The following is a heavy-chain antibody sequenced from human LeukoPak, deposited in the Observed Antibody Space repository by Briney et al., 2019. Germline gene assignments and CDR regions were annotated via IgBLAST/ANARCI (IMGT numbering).Heavy chain of an antibody. D-gene: IGHD3-10*01. Sequence: PSETLSLTCTVSGGSISSYYWSWVRQPPGKGLEWIGYIYYSGRINYNPSLKSRVTISVDTSKNQFSLKLSSVTAADTAVYYCARIYGSGSYVDYWGQGTLVTVSS. V-gene: IGHV4-59*01. CDR1: GGSISSYY. J-gene: IGHJ4*02. CDR2: IYYSGRI. CDR3: ARIYGSGSYVDY.